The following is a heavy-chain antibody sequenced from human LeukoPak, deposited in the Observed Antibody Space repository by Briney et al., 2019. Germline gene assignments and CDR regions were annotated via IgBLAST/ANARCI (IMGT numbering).Heavy chain of an antibody. J-gene: IGHJ4*02. Sequence: SETLSLTCTVSGYSISSGYYWGWIRQPPGKGLEWIGSIYHSGSTYYNPSLKSRVTISVDTSKNQFSLKLSSVTAADTAVYYCARVNRIRFVAVVFDYWGQGTLVTVSS. CDR1: GYSISSGYY. CDR3: ARVNRIRFVAVVFDY. D-gene: IGHD6-19*01. V-gene: IGHV4-38-2*02. CDR2: IYHSGST.